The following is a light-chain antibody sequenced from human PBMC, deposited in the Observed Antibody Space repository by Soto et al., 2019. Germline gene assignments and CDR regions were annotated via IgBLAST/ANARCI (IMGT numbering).Light chain of an antibody. CDR2: EGS. J-gene: IGLJ3*02. CDR3: CSYAGSSTLNWV. V-gene: IGLV2-23*01. Sequence: QSVLTQPASVSGSPGQSITISCTGTSSDVGSYNLVSWYQQHPDKAPKLMIYEGSKRPSGVSNRFSGSKSGNTASLTISGLQAEDEADYYCCSYAGSSTLNWVFGGGTKLTVL. CDR1: SSDVGSYNL.